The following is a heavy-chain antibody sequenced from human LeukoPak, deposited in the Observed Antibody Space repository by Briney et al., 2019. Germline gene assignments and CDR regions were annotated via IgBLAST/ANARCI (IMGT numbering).Heavy chain of an antibody. J-gene: IGHJ4*02. D-gene: IGHD5-12*01. CDR1: GGSISSSNYY. CDR3: ARRVIVATLDY. CDR2: ILYSWTT. V-gene: IGHV4-39*01. Sequence: SETLSLTCTVSGGSISSSNYYWAWIRQPPGKGLEWIGSILYSWTTFYNPSLKSRVTISVDRSRNQFSLKLTSVTAADTAVYYCARRVIVATLDYWGQGTLVTVSS.